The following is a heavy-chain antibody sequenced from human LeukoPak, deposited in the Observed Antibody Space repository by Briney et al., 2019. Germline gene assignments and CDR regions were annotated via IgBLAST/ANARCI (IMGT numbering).Heavy chain of an antibody. D-gene: IGHD3-22*01. CDR1: GVTFSSYS. CDR3: ARDRGGYYRDFDY. Sequence: GGSLRLSCAASGVTFSSYSINCGRQAPGKGRECFSYISSSSSYIYYADSVKGRFTISRDNAKNSLYLQMNSLRAEDTAVYYCARDRGGYYRDFDYWGQGTLVTVSS. J-gene: IGHJ4*02. CDR2: ISSSSSYI. V-gene: IGHV3-21*01.